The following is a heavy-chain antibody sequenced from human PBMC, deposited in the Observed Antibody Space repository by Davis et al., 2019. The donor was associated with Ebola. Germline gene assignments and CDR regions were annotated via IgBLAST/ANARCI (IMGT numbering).Heavy chain of an antibody. D-gene: IGHD2-21*02. V-gene: IGHV3-21*01. CDR1: GFIFSSYV. CDR2: ISSSSNYI. Sequence: GESLKISCAASGFIFSSYVMSWVRQAPGKGLEWVSFISSSSNYIYYADSVKGRFTVSRDNAKNSLYLQMNSLRAEDTAVYYCVRDPALVVTGGGWFFGLWGRGTLVTVSS. J-gene: IGHJ2*01. CDR3: VRDPALVVTGGGWFFGL.